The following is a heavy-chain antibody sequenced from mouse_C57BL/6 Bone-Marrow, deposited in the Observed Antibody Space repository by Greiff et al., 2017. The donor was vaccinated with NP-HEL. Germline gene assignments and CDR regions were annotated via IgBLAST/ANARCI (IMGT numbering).Heavy chain of an antibody. J-gene: IGHJ2*01. V-gene: IGHV1-59*01. CDR2: IDPSDSYT. D-gene: IGHD1-1*01. CDR3: ARRGITTVRDY. CDR1: GYTFTSYW. Sequence: QVQLQQPGAELVRPGTSVKLSCKASGYTFTSYWMHWVKQRPGQGLEWIGVIDPSDSYTNYNQKFKGKATLTVDTSSSTAYMQLSSLTSEDSAVYYCARRGITTVRDYWGQGTTLTVSS.